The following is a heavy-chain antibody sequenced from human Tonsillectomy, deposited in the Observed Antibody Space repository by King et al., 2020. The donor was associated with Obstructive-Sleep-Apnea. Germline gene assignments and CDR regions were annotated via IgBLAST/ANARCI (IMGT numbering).Heavy chain of an antibody. Sequence: QLQESGPGLVKPSETLSLTCSVSGGSISSRSYYWGWIGQPPGKGLEGIGSICYGGGTYYNPSLKSRVTISIDTSKNQFSLNLSSLTAADTAVYYCARRTVFDYWGQGTLVTVSS. CDR1: GGSISSRSYY. V-gene: IGHV4-39*01. J-gene: IGHJ4*02. CDR2: ICYGGGT. CDR3: ARRTVFDY.